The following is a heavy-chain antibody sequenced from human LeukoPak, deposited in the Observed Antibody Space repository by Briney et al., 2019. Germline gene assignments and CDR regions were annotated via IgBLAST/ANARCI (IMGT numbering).Heavy chain of an antibody. D-gene: IGHD3-3*01. CDR2: ISGSGDNT. CDR3: ARVGGISRFLEWLKRDNWFDP. CDR1: GFTFSSYA. Sequence: GGSLRLSCAASGFTFSSYAMSWVRQAPGKGLEWVSVISGSGDNTYYADSVKGRFTISRDNSKNTLYLQMNSLRAEDTAVYYCARVGGISRFLEWLKRDNWFDPWGQGTLVTVSS. J-gene: IGHJ5*02. V-gene: IGHV3-23*01.